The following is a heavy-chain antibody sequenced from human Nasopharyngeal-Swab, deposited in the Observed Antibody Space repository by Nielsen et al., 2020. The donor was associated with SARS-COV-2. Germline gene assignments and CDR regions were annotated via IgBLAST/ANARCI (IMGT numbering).Heavy chain of an antibody. CDR2: IKHDGSAK. V-gene: IGHV3-7*01. D-gene: IGHD3-3*01. CDR1: GFTFSSYW. J-gene: IGHJ6*02. CDR3: ARHYDFWSGYYNSHFYGMDV. Sequence: GVLKISCAASGFTFSSYWMSWVRQAPGKGLEWVANIKHDGSAKYYADSVKGRLTISRDNAKSSLHLQMNSLRAEDTAVYYCARHYDFWSGYYNSHFYGMDVWGQGTTVTVSS.